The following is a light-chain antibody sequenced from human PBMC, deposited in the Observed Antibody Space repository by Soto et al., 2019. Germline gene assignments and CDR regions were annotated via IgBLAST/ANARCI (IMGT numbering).Light chain of an antibody. CDR3: QPTFGFAST. J-gene: IGKJ1*01. CDR1: QAIDSW. Sequence: DIQMTQSPSSVSASVGDRVTITCRASQAIDSWLAWYQQKPGEAPKLLIFTGSLLHSGVPPRFSSSGSGTDLDSHISSLQPEDVATYCCQPTFGFASTFGQGTKV. CDR2: TGS. V-gene: IGKV1-12*02.